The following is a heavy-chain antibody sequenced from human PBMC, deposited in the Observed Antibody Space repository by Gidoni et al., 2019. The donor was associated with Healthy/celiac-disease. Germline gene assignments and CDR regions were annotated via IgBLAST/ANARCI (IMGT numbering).Heavy chain of an antibody. CDR2: INHSGST. Sequence: QVQLQQWGAGLLKPSETLSLTCAVYGGSFSVYYWSWIRQPPGKGLAWIGEINHSGSTNYNPSLKSRVTISVDTSKNQFSLKLSSVTAADTAVYYCARRAKGGSGSYYRGWFDPWGQGTLVTVSS. D-gene: IGHD3-10*01. CDR1: GGSFSVYY. V-gene: IGHV4-34*01. J-gene: IGHJ5*02. CDR3: ARRAKGGSGSYYRGWFDP.